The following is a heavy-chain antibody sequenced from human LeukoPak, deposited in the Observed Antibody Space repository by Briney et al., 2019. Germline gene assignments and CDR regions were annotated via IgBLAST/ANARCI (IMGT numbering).Heavy chain of an antibody. V-gene: IGHV3-48*01. CDR1: GFTFSSFG. CDR3: ARGYSGYDY. Sequence: PGGSLRLSCAASGFTFSSFGMNWVRQAPGKGLEWVSYISSTSNTIYYADSVKGRFTISRDNAKNSLYLQMNSLRAEDTAVYYCARGYSGYDYWGQGTLVTVPS. J-gene: IGHJ4*02. CDR2: ISSTSNTI. D-gene: IGHD5-12*01.